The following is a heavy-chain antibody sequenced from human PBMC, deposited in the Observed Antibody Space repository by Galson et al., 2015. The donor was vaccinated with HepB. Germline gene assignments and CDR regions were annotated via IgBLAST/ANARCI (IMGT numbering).Heavy chain of an antibody. CDR3: ALHLGSGYYYGMDV. CDR1: GFTFDDYA. J-gene: IGHJ6*02. D-gene: IGHD3-3*01. V-gene: IGHV3-9*01. CDR2: ISRNSGSI. Sequence: SLRLSCAASGFTFDDYAMHWVRQAPGKGLEWVSGISRNSGSIGYADSVKGRFTISRDNAKNSLYLQMNSLRAEDTALYYCALHLGSGYYYGMDVWGQGTTVTVSS.